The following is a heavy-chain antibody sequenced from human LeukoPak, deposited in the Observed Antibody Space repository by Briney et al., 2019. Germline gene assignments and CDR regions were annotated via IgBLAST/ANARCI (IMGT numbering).Heavy chain of an antibody. J-gene: IGHJ6*02. CDR3: ARVASHSSSWSYYYGMDV. CDR1: GGSISSSSYY. V-gene: IGHV4-39*07. CDR2: IYYSGST. Sequence: KPSETLSLTCTVSGGSISSSSYYWGWIRQPPGKGLEWIGSIYYSGSTYYHPSLKSRVTISVDTSKNQFSLKLSSVTAADTAVYYCARVASHSSSWSYYYGMDVWGQGTTVTVSS. D-gene: IGHD6-13*01.